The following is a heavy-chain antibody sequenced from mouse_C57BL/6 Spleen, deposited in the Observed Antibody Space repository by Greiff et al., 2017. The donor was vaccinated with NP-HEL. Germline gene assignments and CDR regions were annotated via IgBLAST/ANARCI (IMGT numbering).Heavy chain of an antibody. Sequence: KQSCKASGYTFTSYWMHWVKQRPGQGLEWIGEIDPSDSYTNYNQKFKGKSTLTVDKSSSTAYMQLSSLTSEDSAVYYCARQPYFDYWGQGTTLTVSS. CDR1: GYTFTSYW. V-gene: IGHV1-69*01. CDR3: ARQPYFDY. J-gene: IGHJ2*01. CDR2: IDPSDSYT.